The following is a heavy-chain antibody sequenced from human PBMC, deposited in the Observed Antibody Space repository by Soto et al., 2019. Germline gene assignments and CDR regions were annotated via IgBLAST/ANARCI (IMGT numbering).Heavy chain of an antibody. CDR2: INPSGGST. CDR3: ARDIGIAAPDDWFDP. D-gene: IGHD6-13*01. V-gene: IGHV1-46*01. CDR1: GYTFTSYY. Sequence: QVQLVQSGAEVKRPGASVKVSCKASGYTFTSYYMHWVRQAPGQGLEWMGIINPSGGSTSYAQKFQGRVTMIRDTSTSTVYMELSSLRSEDTAVYYCARDIGIAAPDDWFDPWGQGTLVTVSS. J-gene: IGHJ5*02.